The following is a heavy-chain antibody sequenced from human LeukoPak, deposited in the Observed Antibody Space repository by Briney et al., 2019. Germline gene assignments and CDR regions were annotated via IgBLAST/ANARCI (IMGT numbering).Heavy chain of an antibody. V-gene: IGHV3-7*01. J-gene: IGHJ4*02. CDR3: ARARGFDY. CDR1: GFTFSSYA. Sequence: GGSLRLSCAASGFTFSSYAMHWVRQAPGKGLEWVANIKEDGSVKYYVDSVKGRFTISRDNAKNSVYLQMNSLRADDTAVYYCARARGFDYWGQGTLVTVSS. CDR2: IKEDGSVK.